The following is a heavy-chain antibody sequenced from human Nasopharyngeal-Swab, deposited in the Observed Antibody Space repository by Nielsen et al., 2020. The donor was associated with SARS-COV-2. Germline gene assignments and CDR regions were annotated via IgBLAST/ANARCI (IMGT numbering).Heavy chain of an antibody. J-gene: IGHJ3*02. Sequence: GESLKISCAASGFTFSGSAMHWVRQASGKGLEWVGRIRSKANSYATAYAASVKGRFTISRDDSKNTAYLQMNSLKTEDTAVYYCTRRAESGDDVFDIWGQGTMVTVSS. V-gene: IGHV3-73*01. D-gene: IGHD3-10*01. CDR2: IRSKANSYAT. CDR3: TRRAESGDDVFDI. CDR1: GFTFSGSA.